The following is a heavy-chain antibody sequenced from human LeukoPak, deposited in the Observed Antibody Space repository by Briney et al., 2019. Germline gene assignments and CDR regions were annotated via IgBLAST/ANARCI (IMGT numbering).Heavy chain of an antibody. CDR1: GGSISSYY. Sequence: LVKPSETLSLTCTVSGGSISSYYWSWIRQPPGKGLEWIGYIYTSGSTNYNPSLKSRVTISVDTSKNQFSLKLSSVTAADTAVYYCARHAPKCSSTSCYTDWYFDLWGRGTLVTVSS. CDR2: IYTSGST. V-gene: IGHV4-4*09. D-gene: IGHD2-2*02. J-gene: IGHJ2*01. CDR3: ARHAPKCSSTSCYTDWYFDL.